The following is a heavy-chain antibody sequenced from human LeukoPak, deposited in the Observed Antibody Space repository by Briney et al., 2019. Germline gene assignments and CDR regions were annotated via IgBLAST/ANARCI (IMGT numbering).Heavy chain of an antibody. J-gene: IGHJ4*02. Sequence: NPGGSLRLSCAASGFTFDDYTMHWVRHAPGKGLEWVSLISWDGGSTYYADSVKGRFTISRDNSKNSLYLQMNSLRTEDTALYYCAKDIAHRDGDFYFDYWGQGTLVTVSS. V-gene: IGHV3-43*01. D-gene: IGHD4-17*01. CDR1: GFTFDDYT. CDR2: ISWDGGST. CDR3: AKDIAHRDGDFYFDY.